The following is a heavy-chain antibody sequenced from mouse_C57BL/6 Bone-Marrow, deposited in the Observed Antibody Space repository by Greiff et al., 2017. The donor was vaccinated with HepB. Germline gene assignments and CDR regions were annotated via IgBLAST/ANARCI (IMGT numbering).Heavy chain of an antibody. V-gene: IGHV5-15*01. CDR3: ARIITTVGRRTYYAMDY. J-gene: IGHJ4*01. D-gene: IGHD1-1*01. CDR1: GFTFSDYG. Sequence: EVNVVESGGGLVQPGGSLKLSCAASGFTFSDYGMAWVRQAPRKGPDWVAFISNLAYSIYYADPVTGRFTISRENAKNNLYLEMSSLRSEDTAMYYCARIITTVGRRTYYAMDYWGQGTSVTVSS. CDR2: ISNLAYSI.